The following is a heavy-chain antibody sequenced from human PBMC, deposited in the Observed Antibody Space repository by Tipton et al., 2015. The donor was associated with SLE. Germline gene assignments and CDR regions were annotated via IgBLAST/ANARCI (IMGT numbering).Heavy chain of an antibody. V-gene: IGHV4-30-2*01. J-gene: IGHJ4*02. CDR2: IFHTGSA. D-gene: IGHD4-17*01. Sequence: TLSLTCVVSGASITTEGYSWSWLRQPPGKGLEWIGYIFHTGSAYYNPSLRSRVTISVDTSKNRFSLELTFVTAADTAVYYCARLSYYGDYFDYWGQGSLVTVSS. CDR3: ARLSYYGDYFDY. CDR1: GASITTEGYS.